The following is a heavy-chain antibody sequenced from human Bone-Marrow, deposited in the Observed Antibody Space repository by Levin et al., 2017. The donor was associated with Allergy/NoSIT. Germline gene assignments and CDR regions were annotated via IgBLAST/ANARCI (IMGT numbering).Heavy chain of an antibody. CDR2: ISWGGRSI. D-gene: IGHD1-26*01. J-gene: IGHJ4*02. CDR3: AKDVRPAHIAGAGLAS. CDR1: GFAFDDYA. V-gene: IGHV3-9*01. Sequence: PGGSLRLSCAASGFAFDDYAMHWVRQTPGKGLEWVSGISWGGRSIGYADSVKGRFTISRDNAKNSLYLQMSGLRPDDTAFFYCAKDVRPAHIAGAGLASWGQGTLVTVSS.